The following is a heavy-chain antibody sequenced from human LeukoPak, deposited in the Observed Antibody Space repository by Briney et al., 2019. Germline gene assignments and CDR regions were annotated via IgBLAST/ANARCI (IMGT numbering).Heavy chain of an antibody. J-gene: IGHJ4*02. Sequence: SETLSLTCTVSGYSISSGHYWGWIRPPPGKGLEWIGSMYHSGSTYYNPPLKSRVTISEDTSKNQFSLKLRSVTAADTAVYYCAREWRRSWELVGDYWGQGTLVTVSS. CDR1: GYSISSGHY. V-gene: IGHV4-38-2*02. CDR2: MYHSGST. D-gene: IGHD1-26*01. CDR3: AREWRRSWELVGDY.